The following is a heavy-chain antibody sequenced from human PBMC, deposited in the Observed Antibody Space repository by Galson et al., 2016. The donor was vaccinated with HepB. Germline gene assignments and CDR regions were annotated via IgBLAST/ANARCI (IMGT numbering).Heavy chain of an antibody. D-gene: IGHD3-3*01. CDR2: ISRNSDYI. V-gene: IGHV3-21*01. J-gene: IGHJ6*02. Sequence: LRLSCAASGFSFSTYSMNWVRQPPGKGLEWVSSISRNSDYIYYADSVKGRFTISRDNVKNSLYLQMNSLRAEDTALYYCVRDSREWIPFNHYGLDVWGQRTTVTVSS. CDR1: GFSFSTYS. CDR3: VRDSREWIPFNHYGLDV.